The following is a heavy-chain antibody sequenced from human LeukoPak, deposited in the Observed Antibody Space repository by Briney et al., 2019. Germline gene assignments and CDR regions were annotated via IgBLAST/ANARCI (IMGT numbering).Heavy chain of an antibody. CDR3: ARGAGGRYPFDY. D-gene: IGHD1-26*01. Sequence: PGGSLRLSCAASGFTFSSYWMRWVRQAPGKGLEWVANIKQGGSEKYYVDSVKGRFTISRDNAKNSLYLQMNSLRAEDTAVYYCARGAGGRYPFDYWGQGTLVTVSS. CDR2: IKQGGSEK. CDR1: GFTFSSYW. J-gene: IGHJ4*02. V-gene: IGHV3-7*01.